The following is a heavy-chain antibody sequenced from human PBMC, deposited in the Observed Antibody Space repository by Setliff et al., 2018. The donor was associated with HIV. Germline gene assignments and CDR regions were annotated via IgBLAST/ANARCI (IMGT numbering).Heavy chain of an antibody. D-gene: IGHD3-22*01. CDR2: LYYSGST. V-gene: IGHV4-59*01. CDR3: ARGADYYDSTGYYTFDY. J-gene: IGHJ4*02. Sequence: TLSLTCAVYGGSFSGYYWSWIRQPPGKGLEWIGYLYYSGSTNYNPSLKSRVTISVDTSKNQFSLKLSSVTAADTAVYYCARGADYYDSTGYYTFDYWGQGTLVTVSS. CDR1: GGSFSGYY.